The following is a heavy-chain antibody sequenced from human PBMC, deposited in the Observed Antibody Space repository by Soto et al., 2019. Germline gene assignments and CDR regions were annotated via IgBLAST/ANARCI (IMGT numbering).Heavy chain of an antibody. CDR1: GSRFTSYW. V-gene: IGHV5-51*01. D-gene: IGHD3-22*01. CDR2: IFPSDSDT. CDR3: ARKDKSGYFNWFDP. J-gene: IGHJ5*02. Sequence: GESLKISCRTSGSRFTSYWIAWVRQMPGKGLEWMGIIFPSDSDTRDSPSFQGQVTISADRSTSTVFLQWASLKASDTAVYFCARKDKSGYFNWFDPWGQGTLVTVSS.